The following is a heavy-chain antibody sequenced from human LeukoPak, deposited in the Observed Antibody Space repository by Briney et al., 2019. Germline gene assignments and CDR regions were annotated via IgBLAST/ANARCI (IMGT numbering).Heavy chain of an antibody. V-gene: IGHV4-4*02. Sequence: PSGTLSLTCAVSGGSISSYAWWSWVRQPPGKGLEWIGEMHLNGGANYNPSLKSRATMSIDKSKNQFSLKLSSVTAADTAVYYCASALAYCGGDCYSAEGGHDAFDIWGQGTMVTVSS. CDR1: GGSISSYAW. D-gene: IGHD2-21*02. CDR2: MHLNGGA. J-gene: IGHJ3*02. CDR3: ASALAYCGGDCYSAEGGHDAFDI.